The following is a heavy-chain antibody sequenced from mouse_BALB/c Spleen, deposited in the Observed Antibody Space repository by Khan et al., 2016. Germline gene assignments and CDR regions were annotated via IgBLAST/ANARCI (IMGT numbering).Heavy chain of an antibody. CDR1: GYSITSDYA. Sequence: EVQLQESGPGLVKPSQSLSLTCTVTGYSITSDYAWNWIRQFPGNKLEWMGYISYSGGTSYNPSLKSRISITRDTSKNQFFLQLNSVTTEDTATYYCARGYTYWGQGTLVTVSA. V-gene: IGHV3-2*02. J-gene: IGHJ3*01. CDR3: ARGYTY. CDR2: ISYSGGT.